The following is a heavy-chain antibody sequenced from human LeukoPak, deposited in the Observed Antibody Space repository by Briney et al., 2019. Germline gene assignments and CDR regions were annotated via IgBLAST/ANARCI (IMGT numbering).Heavy chain of an antibody. CDR3: ATTPSPVNTYYYDSSGRYSVDY. D-gene: IGHD3-22*01. Sequence: GGSLRLSCGASGFTFSSYAMSWVRQAPGKGLEWVSAISGSGGSTYYADSVKGRFTISRDNSKNTLYLQMNSLRAEDTAVYYCATTPSPVNTYYYDSSGRYSVDYWGQGTLVTVSS. V-gene: IGHV3-23*01. CDR2: ISGSGGST. CDR1: GFTFSSYA. J-gene: IGHJ4*02.